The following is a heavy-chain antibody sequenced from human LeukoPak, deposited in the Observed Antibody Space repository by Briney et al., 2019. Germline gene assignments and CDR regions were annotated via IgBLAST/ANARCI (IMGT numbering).Heavy chain of an antibody. CDR3: ARGGSAWLY. CDR1: GGSLSSYY. V-gene: IGHV4-59*01. Sequence: SETLSLTCTVSGGSLSSYYWSWIRQPPGKGLEWIGYIYYSGSTNYNPSPTSRVTISVDTSKNQFSLKLSSVTAADTAVYYCARGGSAWLYWGQGTLVTVSS. D-gene: IGHD6-19*01. CDR2: IYYSGST. J-gene: IGHJ4*02.